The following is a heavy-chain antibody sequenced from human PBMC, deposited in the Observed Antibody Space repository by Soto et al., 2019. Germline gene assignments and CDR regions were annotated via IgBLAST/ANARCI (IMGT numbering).Heavy chain of an antibody. Sequence: QVRLVQSGAEVKKPGASVKVSCKASGYTFTGYYMHWVRQAPGQGLEWMGWINPNSGGTNYAQKFQGWVTMTRDTSSSTAYMELSRLRSDDTAVHYCARGLYSSGGGFDYWGQGNLVTVSS. CDR3: ARGLYSSGGGFDY. D-gene: IGHD6-19*01. CDR1: GYTFTGYY. J-gene: IGHJ4*02. CDR2: INPNSGGT. V-gene: IGHV1-2*04.